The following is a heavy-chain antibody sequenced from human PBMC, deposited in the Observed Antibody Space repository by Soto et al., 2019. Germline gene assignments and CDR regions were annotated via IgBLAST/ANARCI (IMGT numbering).Heavy chain of an antibody. CDR2: ISHTGST. J-gene: IGHJ5*02. Sequence: PSETLSLTCTVSGGSVSSGGHYWSWIRQPPGKELEWIGSISHTGSTNYNPSRKSRVIISVDTSKNQLSLRLNAVTAADTAVYYCARDRVSGSKNNCFDPWGQGTLVTVSS. D-gene: IGHD1-20*01. CDR3: ARDRVSGSKNNCFDP. CDR1: GGSVSSGGHY. V-gene: IGHV4-61*08.